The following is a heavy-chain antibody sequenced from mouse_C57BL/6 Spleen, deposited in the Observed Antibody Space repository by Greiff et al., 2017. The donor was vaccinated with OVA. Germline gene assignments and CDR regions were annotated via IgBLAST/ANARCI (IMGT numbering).Heavy chain of an antibody. Sequence: VQLQQSGAELVKPGASVKISCKASGYTFTDYYINWVKQRPGQGLEWSGKIGPGSGSTYYNEKFKGKATLTADKSSSTAYMQLSSLTSEDSAVYFCARYFDYWGQGTTLTVSS. CDR3: ARYFDY. CDR1: GYTFTDYY. V-gene: IGHV1-77*01. CDR2: IGPGSGST. J-gene: IGHJ2*01.